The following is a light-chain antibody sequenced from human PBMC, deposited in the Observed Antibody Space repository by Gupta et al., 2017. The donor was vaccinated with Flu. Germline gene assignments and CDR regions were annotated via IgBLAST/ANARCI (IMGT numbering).Light chain of an antibody. V-gene: IGKV1-5*03. CDR2: KAS. Sequence: IWLTRPHSPWAASVGDRVTITCRASQSLGKYLAWYQQKPGKAPKVLIHKASVLETGVPSRFRGSGSGTEFALTIDSLQPDDFATYYCHHNSQYWGTFGQGTKVEI. CDR3: HHNSQYWGT. J-gene: IGKJ1*01. CDR1: QSLGKY.